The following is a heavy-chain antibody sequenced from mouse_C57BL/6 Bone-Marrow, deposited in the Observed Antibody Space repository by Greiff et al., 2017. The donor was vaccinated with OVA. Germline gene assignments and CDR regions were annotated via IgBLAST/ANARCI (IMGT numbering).Heavy chain of an antibody. J-gene: IGHJ4*01. CDR2: IYPGSGST. Sequence: VQLQQPGAELVKPGASVKMSCKASGYTFTSYWITWVKQRPGQGLEWIGDIYPGSGSTNYNEKFKSKAPLTVDTSYSTAYMQLSSLTSEDSAVYYCAACTTVVARAMDYWGQGTSVTVSS. CDR3: AACTTVVARAMDY. D-gene: IGHD1-1*01. V-gene: IGHV1-55*01. CDR1: GYTFTSYW.